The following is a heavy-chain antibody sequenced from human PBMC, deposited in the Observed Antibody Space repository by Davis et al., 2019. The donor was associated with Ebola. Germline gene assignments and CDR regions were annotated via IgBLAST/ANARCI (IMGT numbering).Heavy chain of an antibody. CDR2: ISGSGYST. CDR1: GFIFSNYA. CDR3: AKALEEDSGDPEVALHY. J-gene: IGHJ4*02. Sequence: GESLKISCATSGFIFSNYAMSWVRQVPGKGLEWVAGISGSGYSTYYADSVKGRFTISRDNSKNTLFLQMNSLRAEDTAVYYCAKALEEDSGDPEVALHYWGLGTLVTVSS. V-gene: IGHV3-23*01. D-gene: IGHD4-17*01.